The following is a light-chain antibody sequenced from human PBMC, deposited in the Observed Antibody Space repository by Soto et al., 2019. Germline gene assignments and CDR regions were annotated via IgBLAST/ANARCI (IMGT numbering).Light chain of an antibody. CDR3: MQGTHWPPYT. CDR2: QVS. CDR1: QSLAYVDGNTY. J-gene: IGKJ2*01. Sequence: DVVMTQSPLSLPVTLGQPASISCRSSQSLAYVDGNTYLNWFQQRPGQSPRRLIYQVSNRDSGVPDRLSGSGSCTDFTLKISRVEADDVGVYYCMQGTHWPPYTFGQGTKLEIK. V-gene: IGKV2-30*01.